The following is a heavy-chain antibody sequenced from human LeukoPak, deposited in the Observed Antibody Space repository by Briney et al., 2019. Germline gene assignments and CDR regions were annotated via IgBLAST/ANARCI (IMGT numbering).Heavy chain of an antibody. CDR1: GYIFTSYY. CDR3: ARDFDPRGDCYAFDI. D-gene: IGHD2-21*02. CDR2: INPSGGST. V-gene: IGHV1-46*01. Sequence: ASVKVSCKASGYIFTSYYMHWVRQAPGQGLEWMGIINPSGGSTSYAQKFQGRVTMTRDTSTSTVHMELSSLRSEDTAVYYCARDFDPRGDCYAFDIWGQGTMVTVSS. J-gene: IGHJ3*02.